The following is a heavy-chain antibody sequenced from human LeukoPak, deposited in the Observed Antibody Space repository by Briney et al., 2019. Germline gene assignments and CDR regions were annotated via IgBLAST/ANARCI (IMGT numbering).Heavy chain of an antibody. CDR2: IIPIFGTA. J-gene: IGHJ4*02. Sequence: SVKVSYKASGGTFSSYAISWVRQAPGQGLEWMGGIIPIFGTANYAQKFQGRVTITADESTSTAYVELSSLRSEDTAVYYCARAAQEGYSYGYASWGQGTLVTVSS. CDR1: GGTFSSYA. D-gene: IGHD5-18*01. CDR3: ARAAQEGYSYGYAS. V-gene: IGHV1-69*01.